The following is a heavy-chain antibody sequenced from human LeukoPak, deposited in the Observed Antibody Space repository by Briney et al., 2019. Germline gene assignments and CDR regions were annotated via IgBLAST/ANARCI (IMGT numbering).Heavy chain of an antibody. CDR2: TYYRSKWYK. Sequence: SQTHALTCAISGDSVSRNSAAWNWIRQSPPRGLEWLGRTYYRSKWYKDYAVSVKSRITINPDTSKNQFSLQLNSVTPEDTAVYYCARAREGSDSFYGMDVWGQGTTVTVSS. CDR1: GDSVSRNSAA. CDR3: ARAREGSDSFYGMDV. D-gene: IGHD3-9*01. V-gene: IGHV6-1*01. J-gene: IGHJ6*02.